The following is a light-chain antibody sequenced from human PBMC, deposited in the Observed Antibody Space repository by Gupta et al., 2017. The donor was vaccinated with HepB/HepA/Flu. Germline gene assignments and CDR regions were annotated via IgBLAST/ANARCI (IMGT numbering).Light chain of an antibody. CDR3: AAWDDNLSGVL. Sequence: QSVLTQSPSASATPGQRVTISCSGSSANIGNNYVYCYQHLPGTAPKLLIYRSDQRPSGVPDRFSGSKSGTSASLAISGLRSEDEADYYCAAWDDNLSGVLFGGGTKLTVL. J-gene: IGLJ2*01. CDR1: SANIGNNY. V-gene: IGLV1-47*01. CDR2: RSD.